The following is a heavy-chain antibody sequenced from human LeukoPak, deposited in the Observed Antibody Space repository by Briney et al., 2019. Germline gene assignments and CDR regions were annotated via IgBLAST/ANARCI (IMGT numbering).Heavy chain of an antibody. D-gene: IGHD3-10*01. J-gene: IGHJ5*02. V-gene: IGHV4-39*07. CDR3: ARGKTRRITMVRGVINWFDP. CDR2: IYYSGST. Sequence: SETLSLTCTVSGGSISSSSYYWGWIRQPPGKGLEWIGSIYYSGSTYYNPSLKSRVTISVDTSKNQFSLKLSSVTAADTAVYYCARGKTRRITMVRGVINWFDPWGQGTLVTVSS. CDR1: GGSISSSSYY.